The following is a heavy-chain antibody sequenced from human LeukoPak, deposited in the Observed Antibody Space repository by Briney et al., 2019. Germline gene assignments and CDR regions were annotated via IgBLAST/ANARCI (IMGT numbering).Heavy chain of an antibody. CDR1: GYTFTSYA. V-gene: IGHV1-18*01. Sequence: GASVKVSFKASGYTFTSYAMHWVGQAPGQGLEWMGWISAYNGNTNYAHKLQRRVAMTTDTSTSTGYMELRSLRADDRAVYYCGRTRELCSVYFDYWGQGTLVTVSS. CDR3: GRTRELCSVYFDY. J-gene: IGHJ4*02. D-gene: IGHD3-16*01. CDR2: ISAYNGNT.